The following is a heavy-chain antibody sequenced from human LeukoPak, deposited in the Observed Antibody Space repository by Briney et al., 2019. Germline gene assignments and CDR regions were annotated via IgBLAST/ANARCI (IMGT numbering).Heavy chain of an antibody. D-gene: IGHD2-2*01. CDR2: ISAYNGNT. Sequence: ASVKVSCKASGYTFTSYGISWVRQAPGQGLEWMGWISAYNGNTNYAQKLQGRVTMTTDTCTSTAYMELRSLRSDDTAVYYCASSSQYRRGYYFDYWGQGTLVTVSS. J-gene: IGHJ4*02. CDR1: GYTFTSYG. CDR3: ASSSQYRRGYYFDY. V-gene: IGHV1-18*01.